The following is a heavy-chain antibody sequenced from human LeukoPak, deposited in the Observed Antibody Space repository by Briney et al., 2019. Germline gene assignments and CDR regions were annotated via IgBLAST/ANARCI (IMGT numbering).Heavy chain of an antibody. CDR2: INAGNGKT. J-gene: IGHJ4*02. CDR1: GYSFSDYA. CDR3: ARGRWTATETTYYLDY. D-gene: IGHD4-17*01. Sequence: ASVKVSCTASGYSFSDYAIQWVRQAPGQRLEWMGWINAGNGKTKYSQNFQGRGTITRDRSASTAYMELSSLRSEDTSICYCARGRWTATETTYYLDYWGQGTLVTVSS. V-gene: IGHV1-3*01.